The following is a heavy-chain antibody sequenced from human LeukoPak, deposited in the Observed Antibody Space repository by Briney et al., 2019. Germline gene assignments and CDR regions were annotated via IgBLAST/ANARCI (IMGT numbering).Heavy chain of an antibody. V-gene: IGHV3-21*01. CDR2: ISSSSSYI. CDR3: ARSPLGFWFGELLPPPANWFDP. D-gene: IGHD3-10*01. Sequence: GGSLRLSCAASGFTFSSYSINWVRQAPGKGLEWVSSISSSSSYIYYADSVKGRSTISRDNAKNSLYLQMNSLRAEDTAVYYCARSPLGFWFGELLPPPANWFDPWGQGTLVTVSS. J-gene: IGHJ5*02. CDR1: GFTFSSYS.